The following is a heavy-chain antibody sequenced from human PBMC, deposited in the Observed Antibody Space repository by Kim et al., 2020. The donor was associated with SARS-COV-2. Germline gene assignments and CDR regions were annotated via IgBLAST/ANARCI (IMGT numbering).Heavy chain of an antibody. Sequence: KSRVTISVDKSKNQFSLKLSSVTAADTAVYYCARDGDYYDSSGYQPYFDYWGQGTLVTVSS. V-gene: IGHV4-4*02. D-gene: IGHD3-22*01. J-gene: IGHJ4*02. CDR3: ARDGDYYDSSGYQPYFDY.